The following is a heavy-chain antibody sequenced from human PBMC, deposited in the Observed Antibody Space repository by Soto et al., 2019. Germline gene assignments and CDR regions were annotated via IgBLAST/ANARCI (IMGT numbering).Heavy chain of an antibody. CDR2: ISWNSGSI. CDR3: AGIVVVPAAMVDV. D-gene: IGHD2-2*01. CDR1: GFTFDDYA. J-gene: IGHJ6*04. Sequence: HPGGSVRLSCAASGFTFDDYAMHWVRQAPGKGLEWVSGISWNSGSIGYADSVKGRFTISRDNAKNSLYLQMNSLRAEDTALYYCAGIVVVPAAMVDVWGKGTTVTVSS. V-gene: IGHV3-9*01.